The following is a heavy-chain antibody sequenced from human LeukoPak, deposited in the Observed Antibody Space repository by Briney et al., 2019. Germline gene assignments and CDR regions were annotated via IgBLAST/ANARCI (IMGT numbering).Heavy chain of an antibody. V-gene: IGHV1-69*06. CDR2: IIPIFGTA. D-gene: IGHD1-14*01. J-gene: IGHJ5*02. Sequence: ASVKVSCKASGGTFSSYAISWVRQAPGQGLEWMGGIIPIFGTANYAQKFQGRVTITADKSTSTAYMELSSLRSEDTAVYYCAVHRGRYWFDPWGQGTLVTVSS. CDR1: GGTFSSYA. CDR3: AVHRGRYWFDP.